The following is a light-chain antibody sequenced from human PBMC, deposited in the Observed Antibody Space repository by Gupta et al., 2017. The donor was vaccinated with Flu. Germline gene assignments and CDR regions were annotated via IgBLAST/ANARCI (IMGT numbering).Light chain of an antibody. CDR3: QTWGTGSHVV. CDR2: LNSDGGH. J-gene: IGLJ2*01. CDR1: SGHSHNA. Sequence: QLVLTQSPSASASLGASVKLTCTLSSGHSHNAIAWHQQQPEKGPRYLMKLNSDGGHIKGDGIPDRFSGSSSGAERYLTISSLQSEDEADYYCQTWGTGSHVVFGGGTKLTVL. V-gene: IGLV4-69*01.